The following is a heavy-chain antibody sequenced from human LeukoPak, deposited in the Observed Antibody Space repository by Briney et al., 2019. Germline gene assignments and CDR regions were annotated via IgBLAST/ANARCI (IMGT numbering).Heavy chain of an antibody. Sequence: SETLSLTCTVSGGSISSYYWSWIRQPAEKGLEWIGRIYTSGSTNYNPSLKSRVTMSVDTSKNQFSLKLSSVTAADTAVYYCASAPDYSTDAFDIWGQGTMVTVSS. J-gene: IGHJ3*02. CDR1: GGSISSYY. CDR2: IYTSGST. D-gene: IGHD3-16*01. V-gene: IGHV4-4*07. CDR3: ASAPDYSTDAFDI.